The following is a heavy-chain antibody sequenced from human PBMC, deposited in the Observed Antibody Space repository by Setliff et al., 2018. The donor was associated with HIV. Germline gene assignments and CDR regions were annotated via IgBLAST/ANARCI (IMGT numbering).Heavy chain of an antibody. Sequence: GASVKVSCKPSGYTFTAYSLSWVRQAPGQGLEWMGWISTYSDETSYAQKLQGRVTMTTDTSTSTAYMELRRLRFDDTAVYYCARDVEHMMDVWGQGTTVTVSS. J-gene: IGHJ6*02. CDR2: ISTYSDET. CDR1: GYTFTAYS. CDR3: ARDVEHMMDV. V-gene: IGHV1-18*01.